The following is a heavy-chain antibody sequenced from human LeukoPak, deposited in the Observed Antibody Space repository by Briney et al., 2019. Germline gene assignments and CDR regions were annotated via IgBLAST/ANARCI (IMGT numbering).Heavy chain of an antibody. V-gene: IGHV3-30-3*01. CDR1: GFTFSNYA. CDR2: ISDDGSSY. Sequence: GGSLRLSCAASGFTFSNYAMHWIRQAPGKGLEWVAAISDDGSSYSYADSVKGRFTISRDNSKSTLDLQMNSLTAEDTGVYNCARGYASESYYNGPGYWGQGTLVTVSS. CDR3: ARGYASESYYNGPGY. D-gene: IGHD3-10*01. J-gene: IGHJ4*02.